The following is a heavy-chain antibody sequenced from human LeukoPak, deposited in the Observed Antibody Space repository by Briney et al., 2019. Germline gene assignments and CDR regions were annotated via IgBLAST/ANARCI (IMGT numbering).Heavy chain of an antibody. D-gene: IGHD5-18*01. V-gene: IGHV4-39*01. CDR2: IYYSGST. Sequence: SETLSLTCTVSGGSISSYYWGWIRQPPGKGLGWIGSIYYSGSTYYNPSLKSRVTISVDTSKNQFSLKLSSVTAADTAVYYCARGYSYGDWFDPWGQGTLVTVSS. CDR1: GGSISSYY. CDR3: ARGYSYGDWFDP. J-gene: IGHJ5*02.